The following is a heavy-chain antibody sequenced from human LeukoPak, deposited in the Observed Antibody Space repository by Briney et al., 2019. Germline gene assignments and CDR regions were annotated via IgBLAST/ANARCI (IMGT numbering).Heavy chain of an antibody. CDR1: GYTVTKYA. J-gene: IGHJ5*02. CDR2: INAGNGNT. Sequence: RASVKVSCKATGYTVTKYAMHWVRQAPGQRLEWMGWINAGNGNTKYSQKFQGRVTITRDTSASTAYMELSSLRSEDTAVYYCARATYGYSSSWYWFDPWGQGTLVTVSS. D-gene: IGHD6-13*01. CDR3: ARATYGYSSSWYWFDP. V-gene: IGHV1-3*01.